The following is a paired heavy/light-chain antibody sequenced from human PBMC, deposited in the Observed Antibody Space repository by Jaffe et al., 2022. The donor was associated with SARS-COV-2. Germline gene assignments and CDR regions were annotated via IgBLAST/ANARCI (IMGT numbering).Light chain of an antibody. Sequence: SSELTQDPAVSVALGQIVRITCQGDSLRSYYPSWYQQKPGQAPVLVIYGKNNRPSGIPDRFSASSSGNTASLTITGAQAEDEADYYCNSRDSSDNHVVFGGGTKLTVL. CDR1: SLRSYY. J-gene: IGLJ2*01. CDR2: GKN. V-gene: IGLV3-19*01. CDR3: NSRDSSDNHVV.
Heavy chain of an antibody. CDR1: GGSFSGYY. D-gene: IGHD3-22*01. CDR3: ARAVHSRPFKYYHYGMDV. CDR2: INDSGST. V-gene: IGHV4-34*01. Sequence: QVQLQQWGAGLLKPSETLSLTCAVYGGSFSGYYWSWIRQPPGKGLEWIGEINDSGSTNYNPSLKSRVTISVDTSKNQFSLKLSSLTAADTAVYSCARAVHSRPFKYYHYGMDVWGQGTTVTVSS. J-gene: IGHJ6*02.